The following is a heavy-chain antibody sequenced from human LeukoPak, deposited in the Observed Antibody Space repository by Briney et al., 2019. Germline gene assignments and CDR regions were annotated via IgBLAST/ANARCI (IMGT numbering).Heavy chain of an antibody. CDR1: GGSISSSSYY. CDR3: ARVMNYYYGMDV. CDR2: IYYSGST. J-gene: IGHJ6*02. D-gene: IGHD2-21*01. V-gene: IGHV4-39*01. Sequence: SETLSLTCTVSGGSISSSSYYWGWLRQPPGKGLEWIGSIYYSGSTYYNPSLKSRVTISVDTSKNQFSLKLSSVTAADTAVYYCARVMNYYYGMDVWGQGTTVTVSS.